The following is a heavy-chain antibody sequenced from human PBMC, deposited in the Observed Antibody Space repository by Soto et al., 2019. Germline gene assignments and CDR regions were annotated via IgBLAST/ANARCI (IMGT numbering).Heavy chain of an antibody. V-gene: IGHV1-18*04. D-gene: IGHD6-19*01. Sequence: ASVKVSCKASGYTFTSYGISWVRQAPGQGLEWMGWISAYNGNTNYAQKLQGRVTMTTDTSTSTAYMELRSLRSDDTAVYYCARVNSGWYRSYSDLWGRGTLVTVSS. CDR1: GYTFTSYG. CDR2: ISAYNGNT. CDR3: ARVNSGWYRSYSDL. J-gene: IGHJ2*01.